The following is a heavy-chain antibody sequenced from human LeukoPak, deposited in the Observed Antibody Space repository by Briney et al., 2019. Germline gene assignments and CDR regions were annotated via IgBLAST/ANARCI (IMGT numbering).Heavy chain of an antibody. CDR3: ARASYYYDSSGYYYYFDY. D-gene: IGHD3-22*01. CDR2: INHSGST. V-gene: IGHV4-34*01. CDR1: GGSFSGYY. J-gene: IGHJ4*02. Sequence: SETLPLTCAVYGGSFSGYYWSWIRQPPGKGLEWIGEINHSGSTNYNPSLKSRVTISVDTSKNQFSLKLSSVTAADTAVYYCARASYYYDSSGYYYYFDYWGQGTLVTVSS.